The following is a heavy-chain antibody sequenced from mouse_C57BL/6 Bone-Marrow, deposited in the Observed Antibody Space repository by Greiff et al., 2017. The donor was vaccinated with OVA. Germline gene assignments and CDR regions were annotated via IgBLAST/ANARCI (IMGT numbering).Heavy chain of an antibody. J-gene: IGHJ2*01. CDR3: ASSGTITTVVATDYFDY. CDR1: GYTFTSYG. Sequence: QVQLQQSGAELARPGASVKLSCKASGYTFTSYGISWVKQRTGQGLEWIGEIYPRSGNTYYNEKFKGKATLTAAKSSITAYMELRSLTSEDSAVYVCASSGTITTVVATDYFDYWGKGTTLTVSS. D-gene: IGHD1-1*01. V-gene: IGHV1-81*01. CDR2: IYPRSGNT.